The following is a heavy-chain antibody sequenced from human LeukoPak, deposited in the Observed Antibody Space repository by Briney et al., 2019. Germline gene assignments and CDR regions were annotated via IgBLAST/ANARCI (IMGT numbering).Heavy chain of an antibody. Sequence: ASVKVSCKASGYTFTSYYMHWVRQAPGQGLEWMGIINPSGGSTSYAQKFQGRVTMTRDTSTSIVYMELSSLRSEDTAVYYCASSTYRMRAPFDYWGQGTLVTVSS. J-gene: IGHJ4*02. CDR2: INPSGGST. D-gene: IGHD1-14*01. CDR3: ASSTYRMRAPFDY. CDR1: GYTFTSYY. V-gene: IGHV1-46*01.